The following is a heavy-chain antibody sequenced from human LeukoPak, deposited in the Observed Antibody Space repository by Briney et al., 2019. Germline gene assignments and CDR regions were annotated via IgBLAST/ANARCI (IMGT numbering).Heavy chain of an antibody. V-gene: IGHV3-23*01. CDR1: GFTSSSYA. CDR2: ISGSGGST. Sequence: GGSLRLSCAASGFTSSSYAMSWVRQAPGKGLEWVSAISGSGGSTYYADSVKGRFTISRDNSKNTLYLRMNSLRAEDTAVYYCAKGTTVTTHFDYWGQGTLVTVSS. D-gene: IGHD4-17*01. J-gene: IGHJ4*02. CDR3: AKGTTVTTHFDY.